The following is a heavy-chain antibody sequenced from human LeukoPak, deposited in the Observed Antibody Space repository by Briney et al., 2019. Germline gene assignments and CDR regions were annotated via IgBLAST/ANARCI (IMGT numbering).Heavy chain of an antibody. D-gene: IGHD6-19*01. V-gene: IGHV3-21*01. Sequence: GGSLRLSCAASGFTLSSYSMNWIRQAPGKGLEWVSSISSSSSYIYYADSVKGRFTISRDNAKNSLYLQMNSLRAEDTAVYYCARDQFKGIAVAAPNWGQGTLVTVSS. CDR1: GFTLSSYS. CDR3: ARDQFKGIAVAAPN. CDR2: ISSSSSYI. J-gene: IGHJ4*02.